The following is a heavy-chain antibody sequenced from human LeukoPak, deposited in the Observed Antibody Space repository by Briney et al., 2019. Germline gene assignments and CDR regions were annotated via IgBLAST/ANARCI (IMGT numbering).Heavy chain of an antibody. V-gene: IGHV3-74*01. Sequence: PGGSLRLSCAASGFTFSSYWMHWVRQAPGKGLVWVSRVNSDGSSTSYADSVKGRFTISRDNAKNTLYLQMNSLRAEDTAVYYCARGPMDIPMAPYYYYGMDVWGQGTTVTVSS. CDR2: VNSDGSST. CDR3: ARGPMDIPMAPYYYYGMDV. D-gene: IGHD5-18*01. J-gene: IGHJ6*02. CDR1: GFTFSSYW.